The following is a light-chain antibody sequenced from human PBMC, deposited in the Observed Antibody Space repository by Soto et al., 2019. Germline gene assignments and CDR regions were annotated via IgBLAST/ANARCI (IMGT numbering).Light chain of an antibody. CDR1: SIGSKS. Sequence: SYELTQPPSVSVAPGKTATITCGGNSIGSKSVHWYQQMPGQAPVLVISYDSDRPSGIPERFSGSNSGNTATLTISRVEPGDEADYYSQVWETSSGHQAIFGAGTKLTVL. J-gene: IGLJ2*01. CDR3: QVWETSSGHQAI. CDR2: YDS. V-gene: IGLV3-21*01.